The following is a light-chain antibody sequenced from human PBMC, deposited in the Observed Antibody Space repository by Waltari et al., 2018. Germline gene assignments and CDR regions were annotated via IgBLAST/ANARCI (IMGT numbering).Light chain of an antibody. CDR1: TLSDYY. Sequence: SSELTQDPTVSVALGQTVRITCQGDTLSDYYASWYQLKPGQAPVLLIYGKNNRPSGIPDRVSGSTSGNASSLSNTGAQAEDEADFYCNSRDSSGNHVIVGGRTKLTVL. J-gene: IGLJ2*01. V-gene: IGLV3-19*01. CDR3: NSRDSSGNHVI. CDR2: GKN.